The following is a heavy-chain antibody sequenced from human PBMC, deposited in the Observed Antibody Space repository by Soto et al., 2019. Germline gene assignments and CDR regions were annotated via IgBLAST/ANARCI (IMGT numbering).Heavy chain of an antibody. D-gene: IGHD7-27*01. CDR3: TRGGTSATYWGLFDY. CDR1: GFTFSNYW. V-gene: IGHV3-74*01. Sequence: GGSLRLSCAASGFTFSNYWTHRVRQAPGKGLVWVSRINGDGSTTTYADFVKGRFTISRDNAKNTLYLQMDSLGADDTAVYYCTRGGTSATYWGLFDYWGQGALVTVSS. CDR2: INGDGSTT. J-gene: IGHJ4*02.